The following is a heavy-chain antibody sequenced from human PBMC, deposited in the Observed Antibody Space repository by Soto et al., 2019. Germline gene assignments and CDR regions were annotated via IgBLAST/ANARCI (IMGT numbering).Heavy chain of an antibody. D-gene: IGHD6-19*01. V-gene: IGHV1-69*13. CDR3: AKVRYSSPMGYYYGMDV. Sequence: SVKVSCKASRVAFSKFIVTWVRQAPGLGLEWVGGIIPIFGTANYAQKFQGRVTITADESTSTSYMEVNNLRSEDTAVYYCAKVRYSSPMGYYYGMDVWGQGTLVTVSS. CDR1: RVAFSKFI. J-gene: IGHJ6*02. CDR2: IIPIFGTA.